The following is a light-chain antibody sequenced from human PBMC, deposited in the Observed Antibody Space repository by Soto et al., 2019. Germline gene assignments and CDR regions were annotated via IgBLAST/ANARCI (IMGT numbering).Light chain of an antibody. CDR1: QSITSHF. Sequence: EIVLTQSPGTLSLSPGERATLSCRASQSITSHFLSWYQQKPGQAPRLLIYGASTRAAGVPDRFSGSGSGTDFTLTITRLEPEDFAVYYCQQYGRPPLMYTFGQGTKLGVK. CDR2: GAS. CDR3: QQYGRPPLMYT. J-gene: IGKJ2*01. V-gene: IGKV3-20*01.